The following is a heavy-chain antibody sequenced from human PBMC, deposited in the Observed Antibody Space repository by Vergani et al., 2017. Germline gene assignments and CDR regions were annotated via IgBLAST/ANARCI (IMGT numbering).Heavy chain of an antibody. CDR1: GGSFSGYY. Sequence: QVQLQQWGAGLLKPSETLSLTCAVYGGSFSGYYWSWIRQPPGKGLEWIGEINHSGSTNYNPSLKSRVTISVDTSKNQFSLKLSSVTAADTAVYYCARSRSYTIFGVVIVDAFDIWGQGTMVTVSS. J-gene: IGHJ3*02. V-gene: IGHV4-34*01. D-gene: IGHD3-3*01. CDR2: INHSGST. CDR3: ARSRSYTIFGVVIVDAFDI.